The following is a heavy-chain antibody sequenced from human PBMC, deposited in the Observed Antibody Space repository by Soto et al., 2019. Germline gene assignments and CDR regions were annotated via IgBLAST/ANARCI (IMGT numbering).Heavy chain of an antibody. J-gene: IGHJ5*02. V-gene: IGHV1-18*01. Sequence: QGQLVQAGAEVKKPGASVKVSCKASGYTFTSYGISWVRQAPGQGLEWMGWISAYNGNTNDAQKLQGRVTMTADTSTSPAYLELRSLRSDDTAVYYCARVRALVSHWFDPWGQGTLVTVSS. D-gene: IGHD2-2*01. CDR3: ARVRALVSHWFDP. CDR2: ISAYNGNT. CDR1: GYTFTSYG.